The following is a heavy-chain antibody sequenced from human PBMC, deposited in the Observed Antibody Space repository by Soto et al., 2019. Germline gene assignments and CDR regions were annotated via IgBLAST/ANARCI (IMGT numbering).Heavy chain of an antibody. J-gene: IGHJ4*02. Sequence: ASVKVSCKASGYTFTSYGISWVRQAPGQGLEWMGWISPYNGNTNYAQKLQGRVTVTTDTSTSTAYLELRSLTSDDTAVYYCARDPPTLYYFDYWGQGTLVTVS. CDR1: GYTFTSYG. CDR3: ARDPPTLYYFDY. CDR2: ISPYNGNT. V-gene: IGHV1-18*01.